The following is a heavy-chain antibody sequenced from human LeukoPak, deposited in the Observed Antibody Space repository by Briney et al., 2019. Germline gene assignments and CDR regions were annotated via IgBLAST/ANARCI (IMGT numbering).Heavy chain of an antibody. J-gene: IGHJ4*02. D-gene: IGHD3-22*01. V-gene: IGHV4-61*08. CDR3: ARSSPKYYYDSSGYFDY. CDR2: IYYSGST. CDR1: GGSISSGGYS. Sequence: LETLSLTCAVSGGSISSGGYSWSWIRQPPGKGLEWIGYIYYSGSTNYNPSLKSRVTISVDTSKNQFSLKLSSVTAADTAVYYCARSSPKYYYDSSGYFDYWGQGTLVTVSS.